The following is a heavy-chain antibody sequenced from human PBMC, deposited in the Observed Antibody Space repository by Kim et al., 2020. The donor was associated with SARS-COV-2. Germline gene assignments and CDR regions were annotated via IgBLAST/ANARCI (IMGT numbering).Heavy chain of an antibody. D-gene: IGHD3-10*01. CDR1: GFTFSSNA. J-gene: IGHJ5*02. CDR2: IVGSGSTT. Sequence: GGSLRLSCAASGFTFSSNAMSWVRQAPGKGLEWVSTIVGSGSTTYYADSVKGRFTISRDNSKNTLYLQMNSLRAEDTAVYYCAKDHTWFGDLKNWFDPWGQGTLVTVSS. CDR3: AKDHTWFGDLKNWFDP. V-gene: IGHV3-23*01.